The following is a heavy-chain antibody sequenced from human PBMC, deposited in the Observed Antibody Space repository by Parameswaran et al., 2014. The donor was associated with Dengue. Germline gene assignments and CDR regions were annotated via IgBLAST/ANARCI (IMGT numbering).Heavy chain of an antibody. V-gene: IGHV4-39*01. CDR1: GGSISSRSYY. Sequence: ASETLSLTCTVSGGSISSRSYYWGWIRQPPGKGLEWIGSIYYSGSTYYNPSLKNRVTISVDTSKNQFSLKLSSVTAADTAVYYCARSDSRGWPRPFDYWGQGTLVTVSS. CDR2: IYYSGST. CDR3: ARSDSRGWPRPFDY. J-gene: IGHJ4*02. D-gene: IGHD6-19*01.